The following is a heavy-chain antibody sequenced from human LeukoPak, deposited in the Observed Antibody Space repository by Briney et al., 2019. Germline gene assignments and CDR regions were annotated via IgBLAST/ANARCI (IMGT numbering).Heavy chain of an antibody. CDR3: ARVLFGEFDY. Sequence: PGGSLRLSCAASGFTFSSYSMNWVRQAPGKGLEWVSSISSSSSYIYYADSVKGRFTISRDNAKNSLYLQMDSLRAEDTAVYYCARVLFGEFDYWGQGTLVTVSS. CDR1: GFTFSSYS. J-gene: IGHJ4*02. CDR2: ISSSSSYI. D-gene: IGHD3-10*02. V-gene: IGHV3-21*01.